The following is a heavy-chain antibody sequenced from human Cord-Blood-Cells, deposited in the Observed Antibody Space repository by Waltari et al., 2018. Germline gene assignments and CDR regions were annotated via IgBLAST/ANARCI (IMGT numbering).Heavy chain of an antibody. D-gene: IGHD5-12*01. CDR2: FDPEDGET. J-gene: IGHJ5*02. Sequence: QVQLVQSGAEVKKPGASVKVSCKVSGYTLPELYMHWVRLAPGKGLEWRGGFDPEDGETIYAQKCQGRVTMTEDTSTDTAYMELSSLRSEDTAVYYCATVITNYYSGYDNWFDPWGQGTLVTVSS. CDR3: ATVITNYYSGYDNWFDP. CDR1: GYTLPELY. V-gene: IGHV1-24*01.